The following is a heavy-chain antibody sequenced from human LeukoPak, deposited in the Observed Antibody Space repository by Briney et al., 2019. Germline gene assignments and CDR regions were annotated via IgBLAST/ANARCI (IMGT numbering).Heavy chain of an antibody. J-gene: IGHJ5*02. V-gene: IGHV4-4*07. CDR3: ARDNSRFLEWLLHRWDWFDP. CDR2: IYTSGST. Sequence: SETLSLTCTVSGGSISSYYWSWIRQPAGKGLEWIGRIYTSGSTNYNPSLKSRVTMSVDTSKNQFSLKLSSVTAADTAVYYCARDNSRFLEWLLHRWDWFDPWGQGTLVTVSS. D-gene: IGHD3-3*01. CDR1: GGSISSYY.